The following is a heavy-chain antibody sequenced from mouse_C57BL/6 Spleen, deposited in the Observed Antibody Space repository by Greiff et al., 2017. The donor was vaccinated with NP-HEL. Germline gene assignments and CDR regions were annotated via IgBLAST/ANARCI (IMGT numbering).Heavy chain of an antibody. CDR3: ARWGDGQFAY. V-gene: IGHV1-61*01. CDR2: IYPSDSET. Sequence: QVQLKQPGAELVRPGSSVKLSCKASGYTFTSYWMDWVKQRPGQGLEWIGNIYPSDSETHYNQKFKDKATLTVDKSSSTAYMQLSSLTSEDSAVYYCARWGDGQFAYWGQGTLVTVSA. D-gene: IGHD2-3*01. CDR1: GYTFTSYW. J-gene: IGHJ3*01.